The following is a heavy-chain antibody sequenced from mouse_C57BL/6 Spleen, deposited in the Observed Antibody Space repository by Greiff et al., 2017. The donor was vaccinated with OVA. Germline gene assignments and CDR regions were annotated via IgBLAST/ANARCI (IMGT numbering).Heavy chain of an antibody. CDR3: ARKGGNYKGYYFDY. V-gene: IGHV1-18*01. J-gene: IGHJ2*01. CDR2: INPNNGGT. Sequence: EVQLQQSGPELVKPGASVKIPCKASGYTFTDYNMDWVKQSHGKSLEWIGDINPNNGGTIYNQKFKGKATLTVDKSSSTAYMELRSLTSEDTAVYYCARKGGNYKGYYFDYWGQGTTLTVSS. D-gene: IGHD2-1*01. CDR1: GYTFTDYN.